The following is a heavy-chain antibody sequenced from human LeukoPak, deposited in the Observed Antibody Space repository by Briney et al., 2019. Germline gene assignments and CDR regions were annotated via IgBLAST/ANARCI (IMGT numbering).Heavy chain of an antibody. CDR1: GGSISSSSYY. Sequence: SETLSLTCTVSGGSISSSSYYWGWIRQPPGRGLEGIGSIYYSGSTYYNPSLKSRVTISVDTSKNQFSLKLSSVTAADTAVYYCARDVGYCTNGVCYTPFDYWGQGTLVTVSS. D-gene: IGHD2-8*01. V-gene: IGHV4-39*07. J-gene: IGHJ4*02. CDR2: IYYSGST. CDR3: ARDVGYCTNGVCYTPFDY.